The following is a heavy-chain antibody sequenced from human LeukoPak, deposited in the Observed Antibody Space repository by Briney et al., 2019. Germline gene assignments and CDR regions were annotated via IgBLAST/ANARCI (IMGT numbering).Heavy chain of an antibody. CDR1: GGSISSYY. D-gene: IGHD3-3*01. CDR3: ARADHYDFWSGYLNWFDP. Sequence: SETLSLTCTVSGGSISSYYWSWIRQPPGKGLEWIGYIYYSGSTNYNPSLRSRVTISVDTSKNQFSLKLSSVTAADTAVYYCARADHYDFWSGYLNWFDPWGQGTLVTVSS. V-gene: IGHV4-59*01. J-gene: IGHJ5*02. CDR2: IYYSGST.